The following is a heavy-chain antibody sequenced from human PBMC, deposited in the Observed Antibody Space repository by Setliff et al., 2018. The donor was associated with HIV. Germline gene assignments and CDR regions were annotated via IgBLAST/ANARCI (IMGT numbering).Heavy chain of an antibody. CDR2: ISGYSGHT. D-gene: IGHD6-13*01. CDR1: GYTFTSYY. Sequence: GASVKVSCKASGYTFTSYYMHWVRQAPGQGLEWMGWISGYSGHTSYAQKIQGRVTMTTDTSTSTAYMELRSLRSDDTAVYFCAREHSTTWPYFDFWGQGTLVTVSS. J-gene: IGHJ4*02. V-gene: IGHV1-18*04. CDR3: AREHSTTWPYFDF.